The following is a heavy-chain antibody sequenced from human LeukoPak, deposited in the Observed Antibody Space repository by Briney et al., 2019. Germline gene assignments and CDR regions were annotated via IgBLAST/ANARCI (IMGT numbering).Heavy chain of an antibody. D-gene: IGHD4-11*01. CDR3: ARGVTNHDAFDI. Sequence: NSSETLSLTCAVYGGSFSGYYWSWIRQPPGKGLEWIGEINHSGSTNYNPSLKSRVTISVDTSKNQFSLKLSSVTAADTAVYYCARGVTNHDAFDIWGQGTMVTVSS. CDR2: INHSGST. J-gene: IGHJ3*02. V-gene: IGHV4-34*01. CDR1: GGSFSGYY.